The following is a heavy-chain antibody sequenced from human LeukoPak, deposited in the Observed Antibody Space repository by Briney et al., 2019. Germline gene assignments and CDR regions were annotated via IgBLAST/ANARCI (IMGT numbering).Heavy chain of an antibody. CDR2: MSSSGNYR. J-gene: IGHJ1*01. CDR3: ASAQGGVLLSDYSHH. V-gene: IGHV3-21*01. D-gene: IGHD2-15*01. CDR1: AFTTAIFT. Sequence: GSLSPSSAPYAFTTAIFTTDWVRHAPGKGLEWVSSMSSSGNYRYYADSLKGRFTIDRHNAKNSRYLQMNSLRADDTAVYFCASAQGGVLLSDYSHHWG.